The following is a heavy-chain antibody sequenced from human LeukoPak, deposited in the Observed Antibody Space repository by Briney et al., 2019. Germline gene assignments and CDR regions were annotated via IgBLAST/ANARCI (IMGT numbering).Heavy chain of an antibody. CDR2: ITSNSATI. Sequence: PGGSLRLSCAASGFTFSVYSMNWVRQPPGMGLEWVSYITSNSATIQYADSVKGRFTISRDNAKNSLYLQMNSLRAEDTAVYYCARDRDWGQGTLVTVSS. CDR1: GFTFSVYS. J-gene: IGHJ4*02. CDR3: ARDRD. V-gene: IGHV3-48*04.